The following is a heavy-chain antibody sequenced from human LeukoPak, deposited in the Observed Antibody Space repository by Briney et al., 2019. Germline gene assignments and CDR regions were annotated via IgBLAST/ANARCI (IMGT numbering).Heavy chain of an antibody. J-gene: IGHJ5*02. CDR3: ARTSRHKIFGVVPGFDP. V-gene: IGHV1-46*01. CDR2: INPSGGST. D-gene: IGHD3-3*01. Sequence: ASVKVSCKASGYTFTSYYMHWVRQAPGQGLEWMGMINPSGGSTSYARKFQGRVTMTRDMSTSTVYMELSSLRSEDTAVYYCARTSRHKIFGVVPGFDPWGQGTLVTVSS. CDR1: GYTFTSYY.